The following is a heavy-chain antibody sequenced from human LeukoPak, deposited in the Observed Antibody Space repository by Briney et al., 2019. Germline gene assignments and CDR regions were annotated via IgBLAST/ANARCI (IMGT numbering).Heavy chain of an antibody. Sequence: ASVKVSCKASGYTLSSYGITWVRQAPGQGLEWMGWISANNGNTNYAQKFQGRVTMTTDTSTSTAYMELRSLRSDDTAVYYCARVSTAGWLRPAYYYGMDVWGQGTTVTVSS. D-gene: IGHD5-12*01. CDR2: ISANNGNT. CDR3: ARVSTAGWLRPAYYYGMDV. J-gene: IGHJ6*02. V-gene: IGHV1-18*01. CDR1: GYTLSSYG.